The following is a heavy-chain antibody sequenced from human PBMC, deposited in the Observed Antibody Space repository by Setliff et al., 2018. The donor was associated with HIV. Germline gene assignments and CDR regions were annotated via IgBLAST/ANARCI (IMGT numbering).Heavy chain of an antibody. D-gene: IGHD3-3*01. CDR3: ARGRDYTGSWFRPFYLDF. J-gene: IGHJ4*01. Sequence: SETLSLTCAAYGGSVSDDYWSWIRQPPGRGMEWIGEINDSGSTAYNLALESRVSMSIDTSKNQFSLKLTSVTAADTAIYYCARGRDYTGSWFRPFYLDFWGHGNLVTVSS. CDR2: INDSGST. V-gene: IGHV4-34*01. CDR1: GGSVSDDY.